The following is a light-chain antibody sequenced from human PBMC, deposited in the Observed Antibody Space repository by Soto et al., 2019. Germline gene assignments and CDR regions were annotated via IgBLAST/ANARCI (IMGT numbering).Light chain of an antibody. CDR2: GNS. J-gene: IGLJ1*01. CDR1: SSNIGAGYD. V-gene: IGLV1-40*01. Sequence: QSVLTQPPSVSGAPGQRVTISCTGSSSNIGAGYDVHWYQQLPGTAPKLLIYGNSNRPSGVPDRFSGSKSGTSASLAITGLQAEDEAEYYCQSYDSSLYYVFGTGTKLTVL. CDR3: QSYDSSLYYV.